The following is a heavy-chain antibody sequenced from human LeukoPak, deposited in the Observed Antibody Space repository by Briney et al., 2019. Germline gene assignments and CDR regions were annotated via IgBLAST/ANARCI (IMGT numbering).Heavy chain of an antibody. J-gene: IGHJ4*02. Sequence: SETLSLTCTVSGGSISSYYWSWIRQPPGKGLEWIGYIYYSGSTNYNPSLKSRVTISVDTSKNQFSLKLSSVTAADTAVYYCARTLYGPGSDHFDYWGQGTLVTVSS. CDR3: ARTLYGPGSDHFDY. D-gene: IGHD3-10*01. CDR1: GGSISSYY. V-gene: IGHV4-59*08. CDR2: IYYSGST.